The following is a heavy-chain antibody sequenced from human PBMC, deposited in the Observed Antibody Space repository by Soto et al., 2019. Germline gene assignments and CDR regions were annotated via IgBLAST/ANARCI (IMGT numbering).Heavy chain of an antibody. CDR2: ISAYNGNT. J-gene: IGHJ4*02. CDR3: ARSLYDFWSGYYMGFFDC. CDR1: GYTFTSYG. Sequence: GASVKVSCKASGYTFTSYGISWVRQAPGQGLEWMGWISAYNGNTNYAQKLQGRVTMTTDTSTSTAYMELRSLRSDDTAVYYCARSLYDFWSGYYMGFFDCWGQGTLVTVSS. D-gene: IGHD3-3*01. V-gene: IGHV1-18*01.